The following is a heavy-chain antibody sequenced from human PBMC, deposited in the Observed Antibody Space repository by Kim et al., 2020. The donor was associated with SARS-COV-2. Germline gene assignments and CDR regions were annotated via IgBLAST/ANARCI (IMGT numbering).Heavy chain of an antibody. CDR2: IYYSGST. CDR1: GGSISSSSYY. Sequence: SETLSLTCTVSGGSISSSSYYWGWIRQPPGKGLEWIGSIYYSGSTYYNPSLKSRVTISVDTSKNQFSLKLSSVTAADTAVYYCATRPTKNHGYSSGWHFLTWGQGTLVTVSS. V-gene: IGHV4-39*01. J-gene: IGHJ5*02. CDR3: ATRPTKNHGYSSGWHFLT. D-gene: IGHD6-19*01.